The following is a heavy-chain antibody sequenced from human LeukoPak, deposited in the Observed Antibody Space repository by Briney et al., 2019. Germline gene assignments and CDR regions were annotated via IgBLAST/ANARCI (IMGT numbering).Heavy chain of an antibody. CDR3: ARAGGDILTGPYYYYMDV. CDR1: GYTFTGYY. V-gene: IGHV1-2*02. D-gene: IGHD3-9*01. J-gene: IGHJ6*03. Sequence: GASVKVSCKASGYTFTGYYMHWVRQAPGQGLVWMGWINPNGGGTNYAKKFQGRVTRTRATSISTAYMELSRLRSDDTAVYYCARAGGDILTGPYYYYMDVWGKGTTVTVSS. CDR2: INPNGGGT.